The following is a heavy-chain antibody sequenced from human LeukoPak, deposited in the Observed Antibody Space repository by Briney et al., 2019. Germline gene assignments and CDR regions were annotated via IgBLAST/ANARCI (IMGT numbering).Heavy chain of an antibody. CDR2: INPKSGGT. CDR1: GYTFTDYY. J-gene: IGHJ6*02. D-gene: IGHD2-2*01. Sequence: KPGASVKVSCKASGYTFTDYYIQWVRQAPGQGLEWMGWINPKSGGTNSAQKFQGRVTMTRDTSVSTAYMELSRLRSDDPAVYYCARDHCTSSGCYEYYYYGMDAWGQGTTVTVSS. V-gene: IGHV1-2*02. CDR3: ARDHCTSSGCYEYYYYGMDA.